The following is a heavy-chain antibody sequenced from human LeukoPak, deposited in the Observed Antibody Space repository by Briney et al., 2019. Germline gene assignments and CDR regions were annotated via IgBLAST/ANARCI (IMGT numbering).Heavy chain of an antibody. CDR3: AREGPDILTGYHEDY. J-gene: IGHJ4*02. V-gene: IGHV4-30-4*01. D-gene: IGHD3-9*01. CDR1: GGSISSGDYY. Sequence: SQTLSLTCTVSGGSISSGDYYWSWIRQPPGKGLEWIGYIYYSGSTYYNPSLKSRVTISVDTSKNQFSLKLSSVTAADTAVYYCAREGPDILTGYHEDYWGQGTLVTVSS. CDR2: IYYSGST.